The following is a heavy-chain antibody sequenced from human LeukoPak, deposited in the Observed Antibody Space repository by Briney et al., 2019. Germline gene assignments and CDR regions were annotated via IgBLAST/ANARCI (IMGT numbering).Heavy chain of an antibody. D-gene: IGHD6-13*01. Sequence: SETLSLTCTVSDDSITIYYWTWIRQPPGKGLEWIGYIDHTGSTNYNPSLNSRVTISRDTSKNQFSLKLSSVTAADTAVYYCARAVTSSSSWYKWVNWFDPWGQGTLVTVSS. J-gene: IGHJ5*02. CDR1: DDSITIYY. CDR2: IDHTGST. V-gene: IGHV4-59*12. CDR3: ARAVTSSSSWYKWVNWFDP.